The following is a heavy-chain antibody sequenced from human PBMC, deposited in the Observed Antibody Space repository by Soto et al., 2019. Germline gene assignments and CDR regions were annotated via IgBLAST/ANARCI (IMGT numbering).Heavy chain of an antibody. CDR3: ARRSKKYSSGPGGFDY. D-gene: IGHD6-19*01. CDR2: IIPIFGTA. J-gene: IGHJ4*02. Sequence: GASVKVSCKASGGTFSSYAISWVRQAPGQGLEWMGGIIPIFGTANYAQKFQGRVTIIADESTSTAYMELSSLRSEDTAVYYCARRSKKYSSGPGGFDYWRQGTVVTVSS. CDR1: GGTFSSYA. V-gene: IGHV1-69*13.